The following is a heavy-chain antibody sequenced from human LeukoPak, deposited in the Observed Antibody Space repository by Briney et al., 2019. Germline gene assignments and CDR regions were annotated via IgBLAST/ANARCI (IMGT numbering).Heavy chain of an antibody. CDR3: ARDWVTGGYGFDY. D-gene: IGHD2-8*02. Sequence: GGSLRLSCAVSGFTFSTYSMNWVRQAPGKGLEWASSISTSSSYIYYADSVKGRFTISRDNAKNSLYLQMNSLRAGDTAVYYCARDWVTGGYGFDYWGQGTLVTVSS. CDR1: GFTFSTYS. CDR2: ISTSSSYI. J-gene: IGHJ4*02. V-gene: IGHV3-21*01.